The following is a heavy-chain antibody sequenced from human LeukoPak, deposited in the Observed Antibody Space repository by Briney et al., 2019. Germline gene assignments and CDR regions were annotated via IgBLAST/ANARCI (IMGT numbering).Heavy chain of an antibody. CDR2: IYYSGST. Sequence: SETLSLTCTVSGGSISSSSYYWGWIRQPPGKGLEWIGSIYYSGSTYYNPSPKSRVTISVDTSKNQFSLKLSSVTAADTAVYYCARGRSGSLDYWGQGTLVTVSS. V-gene: IGHV4-39*01. D-gene: IGHD1-26*01. CDR1: GGSISSSSYY. J-gene: IGHJ4*02. CDR3: ARGRSGSLDY.